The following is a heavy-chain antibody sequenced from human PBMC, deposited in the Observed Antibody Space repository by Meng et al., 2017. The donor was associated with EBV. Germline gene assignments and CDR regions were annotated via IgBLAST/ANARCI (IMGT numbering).Heavy chain of an antibody. CDR2: IIPIFGTA. CDR3: ARDPSSSSPYFDY. J-gene: IGHJ4*02. D-gene: IGHD6-6*01. Sequence: GKPVQSGADVKKPGSSVKVSCKGSGGTFSSYAIRCVRQAPGQGLEWMGGIIPIFGTANSAQKLQGRVTITADESTSTAYMELSSLRSEDTAVYYCARDPSSSSPYFDYWGQGTLVTVSS. CDR1: GGTFSSYA. V-gene: IGHV1-69*01.